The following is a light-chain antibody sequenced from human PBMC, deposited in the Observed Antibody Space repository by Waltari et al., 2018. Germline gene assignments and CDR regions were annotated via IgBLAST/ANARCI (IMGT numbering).Light chain of an antibody. CDR3: QQYGSSTGLT. V-gene: IGKV3-20*01. J-gene: IGKJ4*01. CDR2: GAS. CDR1: QSVSSSY. Sequence: EIVLTQSPGTLSLSPGERATLSCRASQSVSSSYLAWYQQKPGQAPRLLIYGASSRATGIPDRFSGRGSGTDFTLTINRLEPEDCAMFYCQQYGSSTGLTFGGGTKVEIK.